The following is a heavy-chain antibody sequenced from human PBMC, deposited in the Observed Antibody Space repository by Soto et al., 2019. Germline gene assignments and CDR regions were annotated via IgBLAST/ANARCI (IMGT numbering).Heavy chain of an antibody. V-gene: IGHV5-51*01. CDR2: IYSGDSDT. CDR3: ARHSLATQPGDY. J-gene: IGHJ4*02. Sequence: GESLKISCKASGYSFSTYWVAWVRQRPGKGRDWMGIIYSGDSDTRYSPSVQGQGTISIDNSIDTAYLEWTTLGASDSAMYYCARHSLATQPGDYWGQGTRVTVSS. CDR1: GYSFSTYW. D-gene: IGHD5-12*01.